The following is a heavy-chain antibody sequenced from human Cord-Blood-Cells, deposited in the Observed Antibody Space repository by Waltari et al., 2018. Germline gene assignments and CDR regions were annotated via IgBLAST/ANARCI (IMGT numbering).Heavy chain of an antibody. CDR3: ARDLDYYGSGSLPGY. J-gene: IGHJ4*02. D-gene: IGHD3-10*01. CDR1: GFTFSSYS. V-gene: IGHV3-48*01. CDR2: ISSSSSTI. Sequence: EVQLVEYGGGLVQPGGSLRLSCAASGFTFSSYSMNWVRQAPGKGLEWVSYISSSSSTIYYADSVKGRFTISRDNAKNSLYLQMNSLRAEDTAVYYCARDLDYYGSGSLPGYWGQGTLVTVSS.